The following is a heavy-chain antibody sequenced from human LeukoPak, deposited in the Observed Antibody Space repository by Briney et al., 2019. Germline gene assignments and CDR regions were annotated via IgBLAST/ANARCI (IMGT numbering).Heavy chain of an antibody. CDR3: ARDQWTGYDSSHFDY. D-gene: IGHD3-22*01. J-gene: IGHJ4*02. V-gene: IGHV4-39*07. CDR2: IYHSGST. CDR1: GGSISSSSYY. Sequence: SETLSLTCTVSGGSISSSSYYWGWIRQPPGKGLEWIGSIYHSGSTYYNPSLKSRVTISVDTSKNQFSLKLSSVTAADTAVYYCARDQWTGYDSSHFDYWGQGTLVTVSS.